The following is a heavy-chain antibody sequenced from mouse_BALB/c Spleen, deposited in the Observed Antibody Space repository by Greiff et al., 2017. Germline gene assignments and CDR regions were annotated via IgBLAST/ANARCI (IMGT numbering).Heavy chain of an antibody. Sequence: DVHLVESGGGLVQPGGSRKLSCAASGFTFSSFGMHWVRQAPEKGLEWVAYISSGSSTIYYADTVKGRFTISRDNPKNTLFLQMTSLRSEDTAMYYCARCTYYGKGNFDYWGQGTTLTVSS. D-gene: IGHD2-10*01. CDR2: ISSGSSTI. V-gene: IGHV5-17*02. J-gene: IGHJ2*01. CDR1: GFTFSSFG. CDR3: ARCTYYGKGNFDY.